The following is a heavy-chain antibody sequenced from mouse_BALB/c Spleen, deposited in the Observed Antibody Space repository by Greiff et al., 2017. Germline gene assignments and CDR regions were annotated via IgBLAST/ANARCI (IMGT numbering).Heavy chain of an antibody. J-gene: IGHJ3*01. V-gene: IGHV5-17*02. CDR3: ARSTTATGKWFAY. Sequence: EVQGVESGGGLVQPGGSRKLSCAASGFTFSSFGMHWVRQAPEKGLEWVAYISSGSSTIYYADTVKGRFTISRDNPKNTLFLQMTSLRSEDTAMYYCARSTTATGKWFAYWGQGTLVTVSA. CDR2: ISSGSSTI. CDR1: GFTFSSFG. D-gene: IGHD1-2*01.